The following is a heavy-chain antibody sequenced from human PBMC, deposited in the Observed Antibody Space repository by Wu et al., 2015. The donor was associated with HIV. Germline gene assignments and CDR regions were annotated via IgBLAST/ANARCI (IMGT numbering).Heavy chain of an antibody. V-gene: IGHV1-69-2*01. CDR2: VDPEDGET. CDR3: ARAYSSGWHDLFPHAFDV. D-gene: IGHD6-19*01. J-gene: IGHJ3*01. CDR1: GYTFTDYY. Sequence: EVQLVQSGAEVKKPGATVKISCKVSGYTFTDYYMHWVQQAPGKGLEWLGLVDPEDGETFYAEKFQGRVTITADTSTDTAYMELSSLRSEDTAVYYCARAYSSGWHDLFPHAFDVWGQGTMVTVSS.